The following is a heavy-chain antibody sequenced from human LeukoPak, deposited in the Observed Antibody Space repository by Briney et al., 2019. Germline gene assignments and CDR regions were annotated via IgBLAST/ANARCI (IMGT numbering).Heavy chain of an antibody. D-gene: IGHD1-1*01. CDR1: GFTLSSYS. J-gene: IGHJ4*02. CDR2: IHSGGNTI. CDR3: ARKLTGTTYFDY. V-gene: IGHV3-48*04. Sequence: GGSLRLSCAASGFTLSSYSMNWVRLAPGKGLEWVSYIHSGGNTIYYADSVKGRFTISRDFAKNSLYLQMNSLRAEDTAVYYCARKLTGTTYFDYWGQGTLVTVSS.